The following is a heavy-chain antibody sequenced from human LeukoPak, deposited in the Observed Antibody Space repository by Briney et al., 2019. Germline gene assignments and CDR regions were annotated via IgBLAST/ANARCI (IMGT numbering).Heavy chain of an antibody. CDR2: IYYSGST. V-gene: IGHV4-59*01. Sequence: PSVTLSLTCTVSGGSIISYYWSWIRQPPGKELEWIGYIYYSGSTNYNPSLKSRVTMSVDTSKNQFSLKLSSVTAADTAVYYCARDYYASSGSACFDFWGQGTLVTVSS. J-gene: IGHJ4*02. D-gene: IGHD3-22*01. CDR3: ARDYYASSGSACFDF. CDR1: GGSIISYY.